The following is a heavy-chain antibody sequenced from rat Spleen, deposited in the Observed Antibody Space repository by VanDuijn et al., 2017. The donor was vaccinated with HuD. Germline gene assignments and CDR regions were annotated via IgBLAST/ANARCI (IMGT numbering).Heavy chain of an antibody. V-gene: IGHV5-31*01. CDR2: IINTGDST. Sequence: EVQLVESDGGLVQPGRSLKLSCVASGFTFSTYWMTWIRQAPGKGLEWVASIINTGDSTYYPDSVKGRFTVSRDNAKSTLYLQMDSLRSEDTATYYCARHGIIRGRALDYWGQGVMVTVSS. J-gene: IGHJ2*01. CDR3: ARHGIIRGRALDY. D-gene: IGHD4-3*01. CDR1: GFTFSTYW.